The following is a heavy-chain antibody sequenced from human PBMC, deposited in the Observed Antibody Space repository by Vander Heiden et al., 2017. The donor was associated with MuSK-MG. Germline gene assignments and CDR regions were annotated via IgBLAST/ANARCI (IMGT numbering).Heavy chain of an antibody. D-gene: IGHD3-3*01. J-gene: IGHJ6*03. Sequence: VQPPPWGAGLLNPLEDPSPPRAVPGGSFSGYSGSWIRQPPGKGLEWIGEINHSGSTNYNPSLKSRVTISVDTSKNQFSLKLSSVTAADTAVYYCARVRENYDFWSGPTPNMDVWGKGTTVTVSS. V-gene: IGHV4-34*01. CDR3: ARVRENYDFWSGPTPNMDV. CDR1: GGSFSGYS. CDR2: INHSGST.